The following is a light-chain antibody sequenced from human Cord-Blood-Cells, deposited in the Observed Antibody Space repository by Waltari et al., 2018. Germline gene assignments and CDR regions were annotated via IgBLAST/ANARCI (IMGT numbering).Light chain of an antibody. CDR2: DAS. CDR1: QSVSIY. J-gene: IGKJ4*01. Sequence: EIVLTQSSATLSLSPGATATLPCRASQSVSIYLAWYQQKTGQAPRLLIYDASSRATGIPARFSGSGSGTDFTSTIRSLEPEDFAVYYCQQRSNTFGGGTKVEIK. CDR3: QQRSNT. V-gene: IGKV3-11*01.